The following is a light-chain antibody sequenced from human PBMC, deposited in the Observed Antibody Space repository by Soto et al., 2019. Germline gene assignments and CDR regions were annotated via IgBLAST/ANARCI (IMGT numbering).Light chain of an antibody. J-gene: IGLJ1*01. CDR2: EGS. CDR3: CSYAGSSPLYV. CDR1: SSDVGSYNL. Sequence: QSALTQPASVSGSPGQSITISCTETSSDVGSYNLVSWYQQHPGKAPKLMIYEGSKRPSGVSNRFSGSKSGNTASLTISGLQAEDEADYYCCSYAGSSPLYVFGTGTKVTVL. V-gene: IGLV2-23*01.